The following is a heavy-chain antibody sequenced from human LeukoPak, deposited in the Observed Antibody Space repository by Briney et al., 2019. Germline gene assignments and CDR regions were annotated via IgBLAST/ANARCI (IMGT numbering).Heavy chain of an antibody. V-gene: IGHV5-51*01. CDR3: ARSYGYSSSWLDY. CDR2: IYPGDSDT. J-gene: IGHJ4*02. Sequence: GASLQISCKGSGYIFTSYWIGWVRQLPGKRLEWMGIIYPGDSDTRYSPSFQGQVAIAAAKSISTAYLQWRSLKASAAAMYYCARSYGYSSSWLDYWGQGTLVTVSS. CDR1: GYIFTSYW. D-gene: IGHD6-13*01.